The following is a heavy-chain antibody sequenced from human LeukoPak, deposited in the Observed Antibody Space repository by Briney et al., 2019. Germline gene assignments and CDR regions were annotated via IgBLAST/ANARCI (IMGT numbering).Heavy chain of an antibody. CDR3: AGGDY. V-gene: IGHV4-4*07. CDR1: GAPISNYY. Sequence: SETLSLTCTVSGAPISNYYWSWIRQPAGKALEWIGRVYTSGSTTYNPSFRSRVTMSVDKSKNELSLKLTSVTAADTAVYYCAGGDYWGQGTLVTVSS. CDR2: VYTSGST. J-gene: IGHJ4*02.